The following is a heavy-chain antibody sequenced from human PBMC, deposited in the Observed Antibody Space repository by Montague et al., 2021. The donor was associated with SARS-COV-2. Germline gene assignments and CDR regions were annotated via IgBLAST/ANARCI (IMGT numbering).Heavy chain of an antibody. J-gene: IGHJ4*02. Sequence: PALVKPTQTPTLTCTFSGFSLNTSGMCVSWIRQPPGKALEWLALIDWDEDQYYSTSLKTRLTISKDTSKNQVVLTMTNMDPIDTATYYCARSYGDYRDGYFDYGGQGTLVTVSS. CDR3: ARSYGDYRDGYFDY. D-gene: IGHD4-17*01. V-gene: IGHV2-70*01. CDR1: GFSLNTSGMC. CDR2: IDWDEDQ.